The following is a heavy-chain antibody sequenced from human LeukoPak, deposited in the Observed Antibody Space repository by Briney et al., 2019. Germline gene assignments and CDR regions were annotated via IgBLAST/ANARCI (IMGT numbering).Heavy chain of an antibody. CDR2: INPSGGST. V-gene: IGHV1-46*01. CDR1: GYTFTGYY. D-gene: IGHD6-13*01. CDR3: ARTVGYSSSWYWPFDY. J-gene: IGHJ4*02. Sequence: ASVKVSCKASGYTFTGYYMHWVRQAPGQGLEWMGIINPSGGSTSYAQKFQGRVTMTRDTSTSTVYMELSSLRSEDTAVYYCARTVGYSSSWYWPFDYWGQGTLVTVSS.